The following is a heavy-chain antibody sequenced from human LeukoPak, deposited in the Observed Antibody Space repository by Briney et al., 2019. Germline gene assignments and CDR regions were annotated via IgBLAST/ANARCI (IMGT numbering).Heavy chain of an antibody. D-gene: IGHD3-10*01. CDR2: INSDGSST. CDR3: AGFRGVNPPH. J-gene: IGHJ4*02. CDR1: GFLFTSYW. Sequence: GSLRPSFSTSGFLFTSYWMHWVRQAPGKGLVLVSRINSDGSSTVYADSVKGRFTISRDNAKNTLYLQMNSLRAEDTAVYYCAGFRGVNPPHWGQGTLVTVSS. V-gene: IGHV3-74*01.